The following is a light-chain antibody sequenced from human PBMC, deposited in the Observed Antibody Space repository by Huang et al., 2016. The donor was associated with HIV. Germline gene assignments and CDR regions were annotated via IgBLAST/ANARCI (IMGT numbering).Light chain of an antibody. V-gene: IGKV3-15*01. Sequence: EIVMTQSPATLSVSPGERATLSCRASQSVGSNLAWYQQKPGQAPRLLIYGASTRATGFPARFSGSWSGTEFTLTISSLQSEDFAIYYCQQYNNWPPWTFGQGTKVEIK. CDR2: GAS. CDR3: QQYNNWPPWT. CDR1: QSVGSN. J-gene: IGKJ1*01.